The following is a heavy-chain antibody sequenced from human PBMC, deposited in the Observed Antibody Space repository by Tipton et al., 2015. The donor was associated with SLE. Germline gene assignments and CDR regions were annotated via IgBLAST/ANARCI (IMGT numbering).Heavy chain of an antibody. D-gene: IGHD6-13*01. CDR3: ARSAGYGSNGARFNY. CDR2: IYYRGRT. CDR1: RGPISSYY. J-gene: IGHJ4*02. V-gene: IGHV4-59*01. Sequence: TLSLTCTVSRGPISSYYWRWIRQPPGKGSERIGYIYYRGRTNHNPPLKSRATIAVDTSKNQSSLKLSSVTAADTAVYYCARSAGYGSNGARFNYWGQGTLVTVSS.